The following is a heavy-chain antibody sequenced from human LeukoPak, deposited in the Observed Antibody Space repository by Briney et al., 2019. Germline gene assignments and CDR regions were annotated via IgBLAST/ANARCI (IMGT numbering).Heavy chain of an antibody. V-gene: IGHV4-30-4*08. Sequence: PSETLSLTCTVSGGSISSGGYYWSWIRQHPGKGLEWIGYIYYSGSTYYNPSLKSRVTISVDTSKDQFSLKLSSVTAADTAVYYCARSAPSGYDCDYWGQGTLVTVSS. J-gene: IGHJ4*02. D-gene: IGHD5-12*01. CDR1: GGSISSGGYY. CDR2: IYYSGST. CDR3: ARSAPSGYDCDY.